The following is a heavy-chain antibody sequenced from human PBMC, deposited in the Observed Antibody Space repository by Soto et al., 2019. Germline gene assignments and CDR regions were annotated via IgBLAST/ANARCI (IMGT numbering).Heavy chain of an antibody. CDR2: ISSSGSTI. CDR1: GFTFSDYY. J-gene: IGHJ5*02. CDR3: ARDASSPLFDCSSTSCYTPHNWFDP. D-gene: IGHD2-2*02. Sequence: PGGSLRLSCASSGFTFSDYYMSWIRQAPGKGLEWVSYISSSGSTIYYADSVKGRFTISRDNAKNSLYLQMNSLRAEDTAVYYCARDASSPLFDCSSTSCYTPHNWFDPWGQGTLVTVSS. V-gene: IGHV3-11*01.